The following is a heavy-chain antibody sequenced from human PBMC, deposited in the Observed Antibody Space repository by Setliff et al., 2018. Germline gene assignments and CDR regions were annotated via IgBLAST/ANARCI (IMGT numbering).Heavy chain of an antibody. Sequence: ASVKVSCKASGYTFRNYAFAWVRQAPGQGLEWVGWTSVYNGDTNYAQKLQGRVTLTTDTSTSTAYMELRSLTSDDSAFYYCARAPSVELVTIRTNSWFTYWGQGTLVTVSS. CDR1: GYTFRNYA. CDR3: ARAPSVELVTIRTNSWFTY. D-gene: IGHD5-18*01. V-gene: IGHV1-18*01. J-gene: IGHJ4*02. CDR2: TSVYNGDT.